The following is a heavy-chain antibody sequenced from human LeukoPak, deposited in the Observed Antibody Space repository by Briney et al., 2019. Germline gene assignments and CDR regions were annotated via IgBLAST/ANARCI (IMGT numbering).Heavy chain of an antibody. D-gene: IGHD6-13*01. CDR2: IIPIFGTA. J-gene: IGHJ4*02. CDR1: GGTFSSYV. Sequence: SVKVSCKASGGTFSSYVISWVRQAPGQGLEWMGGIIPIFGTANYAQKFQGRVTITADKSTSTAYMELSTLRSEDTAVYYCARVRIAAAGTLNYWGQGTLVTVSS. CDR3: ARVRIAAAGTLNY. V-gene: IGHV1-69*06.